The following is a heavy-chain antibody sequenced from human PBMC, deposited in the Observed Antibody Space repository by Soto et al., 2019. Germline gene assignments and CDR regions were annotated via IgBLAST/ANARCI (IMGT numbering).Heavy chain of an antibody. CDR3: ESSQVVVPAAMGGYYYYGMDV. Sequence: QVQLVQSGAEVKKPGSSVKVSCKASGGTLSSYTISWVRQAPGQGLEWMGRIIPILGLANYAQKFKGRVTITADKSKSTAYMEMSRLRSGDTAVYYCESSQVVVPAAMGGYYYYGMDVWGQGTTVTVSS. CDR2: IIPILGLA. J-gene: IGHJ6*02. V-gene: IGHV1-69*02. CDR1: GGTLSSYT. D-gene: IGHD2-2*01.